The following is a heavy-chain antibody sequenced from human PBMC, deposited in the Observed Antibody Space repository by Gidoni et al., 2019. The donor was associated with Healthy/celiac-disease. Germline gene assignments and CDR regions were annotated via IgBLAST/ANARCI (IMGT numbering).Heavy chain of an antibody. D-gene: IGHD2-15*01. CDR1: GGTFSSYA. Sequence: QVQLVQSGAEVKTPGSSVKVSCKAYGGTFSSYAISWVRQAPGQGLEWMGGIIPIFGTANYAQKFQGRVTITADESTSTAYMELSSLRSEDTAVYYCARAPEVAYYYYYYMDVWGKGTTVTVSS. J-gene: IGHJ6*03. CDR2: IIPIFGTA. V-gene: IGHV1-69*01. CDR3: ARAPEVAYYYYYYMDV.